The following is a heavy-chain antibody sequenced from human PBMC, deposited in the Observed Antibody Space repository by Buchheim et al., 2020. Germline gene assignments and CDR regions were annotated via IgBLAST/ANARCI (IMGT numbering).Heavy chain of an antibody. CDR1: GFTFSIAV. Sequence: QVQLVESGGGVVQPGVSLRLSCTASGFTFSIAVMHWVRQAPSKGLEWVSGFLGDEHVKHYAHSIKGRFIISRDNSKNTMYLALNSLRPEDTAMYYCAREGGTSGHSGYLDYWGKGTL. CDR2: FLGDEHVK. CDR3: AREGGTSGHSGYLDY. D-gene: IGHD2-2*03. J-gene: IGHJ4*02. V-gene: IGHV3-30*01.